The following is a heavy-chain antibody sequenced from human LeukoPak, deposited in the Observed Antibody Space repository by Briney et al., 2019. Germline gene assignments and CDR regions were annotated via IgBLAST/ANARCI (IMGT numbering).Heavy chain of an antibody. V-gene: IGHV1-2*03. CDR2: INPNSGGT. J-gene: IGHJ4*02. D-gene: IGHD3-3*01. CDR1: GYTFTGYY. CDR3: ARDPETIFGVADPKNPSDY. Sequence: LGASVKVSCKASGYTFTGYYMHWVRQAPGQGLEWMGWINPNSGGTNYAQKFQGRVTMTRDTSISTAYMELSRLRSDDTAVYYCARDPETIFGVADPKNPSDYWGQGTLVTVSS.